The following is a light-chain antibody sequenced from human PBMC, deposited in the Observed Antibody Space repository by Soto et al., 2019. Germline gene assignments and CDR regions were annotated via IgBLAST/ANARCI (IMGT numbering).Light chain of an antibody. Sequence: NFVLTQPHSVSESPGKTVTISCTRSGGSIAGNYVQWYQHRPGSAPTPVIYEDNRRPSGVPDRFSGSIDSSSNSASLTISGLKTEDEADYYCQSYDSSSWVFGGGTQLTVL. CDR2: EDN. CDR1: GGSIAGNY. V-gene: IGLV6-57*03. J-gene: IGLJ3*02. CDR3: QSYDSSSWV.